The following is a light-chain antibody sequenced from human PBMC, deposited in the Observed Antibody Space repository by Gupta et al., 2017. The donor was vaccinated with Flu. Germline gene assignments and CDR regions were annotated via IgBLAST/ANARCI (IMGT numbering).Light chain of an antibody. CDR2: LGS. Sequence: DIVLTQFPLSLPVTPGEPASISCRSSQSPLHSNGYTYLDWYLQKPGQSPQLLIYLGSNRASGVPDRFSGSGSGTDFTLKISRVEAEDVGIYYCMQALQTPFTFGPGTKVEIK. J-gene: IGKJ3*01. V-gene: IGKV2-28*01. CDR1: QSPLHSNGYTY. CDR3: MQALQTPFT.